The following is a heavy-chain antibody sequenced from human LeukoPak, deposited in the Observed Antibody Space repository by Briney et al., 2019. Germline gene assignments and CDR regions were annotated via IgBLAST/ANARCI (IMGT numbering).Heavy chain of an antibody. V-gene: IGHV1-2*02. D-gene: IGHD6-19*01. CDR2: INPNSGGT. CDR1: GYTFTNYA. CDR3: ARVGGIAVALEFDY. J-gene: IGHJ4*02. Sequence: ASVKVSCKASGYTFTNYAISWVRQAPGQGLEWMGWINPNSGGTNYAQKFQGRVTMTRDTSISTAYMELSRLRSDDTAVYYCARVGGIAVALEFDYWGQGTLVTVSS.